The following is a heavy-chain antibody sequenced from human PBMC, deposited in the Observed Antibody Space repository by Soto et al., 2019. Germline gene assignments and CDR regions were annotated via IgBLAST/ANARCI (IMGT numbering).Heavy chain of an antibody. V-gene: IGHV1-18*01. CDR2: ISANNGNT. Sequence: QVQLVQSGTEVKKPGASVKVSCKASGYIFTTYGISWVRQAPGQGLEWMGWISANNGNTYYAQKFQGRVTMNTDTPTRTIYMGLRSLRSDDTAVYYCARDLQFYSDSSGYRDVFDIWGQGTKVTVSS. J-gene: IGHJ3*02. D-gene: IGHD3-22*01. CDR1: GYIFTTYG. CDR3: ARDLQFYSDSSGYRDVFDI.